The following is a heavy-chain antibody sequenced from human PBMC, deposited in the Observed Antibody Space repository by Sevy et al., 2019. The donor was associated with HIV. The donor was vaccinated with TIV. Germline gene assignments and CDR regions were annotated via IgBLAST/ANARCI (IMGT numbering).Heavy chain of an antibody. CDR1: GATFKNYA. J-gene: IGHJ4*02. CDR3: VRGITTIIGGGYYFDS. D-gene: IGHD1-1*01. Sequence: ASVKVSCKASGATFKNYAINWVRQAPGQGLEWMGGIIPIFHTTDYAQNFQGRVTITADESTSTIYMELTSLRSEDTAVYYCVRGITTIIGGGYYFDSWGQGALVTVSS. CDR2: IIPIFHTT. V-gene: IGHV1-69*13.